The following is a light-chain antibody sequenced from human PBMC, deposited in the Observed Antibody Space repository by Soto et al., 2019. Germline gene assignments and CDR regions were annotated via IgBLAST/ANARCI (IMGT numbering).Light chain of an antibody. Sequence: EIVLTQSPGTLSLSPGERATLSCRASQSVSGSYLAWYQQKPDQAPRLLIYGASSRATGIPDRFSGSGSGTDFTLTISRLEPEDFAVYYCQQYGSSPRTFGQGTKVDIK. J-gene: IGKJ1*01. CDR2: GAS. CDR3: QQYGSSPRT. CDR1: QSVSGSY. V-gene: IGKV3-20*01.